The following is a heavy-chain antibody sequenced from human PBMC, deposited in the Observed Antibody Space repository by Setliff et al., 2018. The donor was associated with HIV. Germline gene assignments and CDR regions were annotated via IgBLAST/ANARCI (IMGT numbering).Heavy chain of an antibody. CDR1: GGSISSHC. J-gene: IGHJ4*02. V-gene: IGHV4-59*11. CDR3: AATYCRGGGRDCPQMYDY. CDR2: IYSTGST. D-gene: IGHD2-15*01. Sequence: ETLSLTCTVSGGSISSHCWSWIRQPPGKGLEWIGYIYSTGSTNYNPSLKSRVTISVDTSKNQFSLKLNSVTAADSAIYYCAATYCRGGGRDCPQMYDYWGQGSLVTVSS.